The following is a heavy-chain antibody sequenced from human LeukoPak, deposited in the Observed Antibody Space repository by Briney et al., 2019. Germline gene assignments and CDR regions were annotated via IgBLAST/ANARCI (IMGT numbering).Heavy chain of an antibody. CDR2: INSGGSI. CDR3: ARTLGDYGSGSYYY. D-gene: IGHD3-10*01. V-gene: IGHV4-34*01. J-gene: IGHJ4*02. Sequence: SETLSLTCAVSGGSFSGYYWTWIRQPPGKGLEWIGEINSGGSINYNPSLKSRVTISVDTSKNQFSLKLSSVTAADTAVYYCARTLGDYGSGSYYYWGQGTLVTVSS. CDR1: GGSFSGYY.